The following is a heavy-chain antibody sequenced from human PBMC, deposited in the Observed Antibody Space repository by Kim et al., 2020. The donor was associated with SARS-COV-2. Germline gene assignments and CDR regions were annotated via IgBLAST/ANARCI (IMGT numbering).Heavy chain of an antibody. V-gene: IGHV3-23*01. J-gene: IGHJ4*02. CDR1: GFTFSSYA. Sequence: GGSLRLSCAASGFTFSSYAMSWVRQAPGKGLEWVSAISGSGGSTYYADSVKGRFTISRDNSKNTLYLQMNSLRAEDTAVYYCANFYICSSTSCHYRDDYWGQGTLVTVSS. CDR2: ISGSGGST. CDR3: ANFYICSSTSCHYRDDY. D-gene: IGHD2-2*01.